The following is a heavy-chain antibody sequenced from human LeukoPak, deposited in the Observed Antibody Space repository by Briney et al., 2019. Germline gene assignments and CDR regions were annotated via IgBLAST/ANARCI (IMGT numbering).Heavy chain of an antibody. CDR2: IYYSGST. CDR3: ARQGSGSYYSDY. Sequence: SETLSLTCTVSDGSISSYYWNWIRQPPGKGLEWIGYIYYSGSTNYNPSLKSRATISVDTSKNQFSLKLSSVTAADTAVYYCARQGSGSYYSDYWGQGTLVTVSS. J-gene: IGHJ4*02. V-gene: IGHV4-59*08. CDR1: DGSISSYY. D-gene: IGHD3-10*01.